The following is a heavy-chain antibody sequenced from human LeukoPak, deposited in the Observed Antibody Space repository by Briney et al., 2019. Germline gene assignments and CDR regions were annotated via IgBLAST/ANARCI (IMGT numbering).Heavy chain of an antibody. Sequence: GGSLRLSCAASGFTVSSNYMSWVRQAPGKGLEWVSLIYSGGSTSYADSVKGRFSISGDNAKNSLFLQMNSLRAEDTAVYYCARDLFRRQHLGLIDSWGQGTLVTVSS. V-gene: IGHV3-53*01. CDR3: ARDLFRRQHLGLIDS. CDR1: GFTVSSNY. D-gene: IGHD6-13*01. J-gene: IGHJ4*02. CDR2: IYSGGST.